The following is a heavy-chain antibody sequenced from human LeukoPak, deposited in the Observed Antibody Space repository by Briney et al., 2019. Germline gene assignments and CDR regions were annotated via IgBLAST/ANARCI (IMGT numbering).Heavy chain of an antibody. J-gene: IGHJ1*01. CDR3: AKSRPSYGDPGDLQH. D-gene: IGHD4-17*01. CDR1: GFTFSSYA. V-gene: IGHV3-23*01. Sequence: GGSLRLSCAASGFTFSSYAMSWVRQAPGKGLEWVSAISGSGGSTYYADSVKGRFTISRDNSKNTLYLQMNSLRAEDTTVYYCAKSRPSYGDPGDLQHWGQGTLVTVSS. CDR2: ISGSGGST.